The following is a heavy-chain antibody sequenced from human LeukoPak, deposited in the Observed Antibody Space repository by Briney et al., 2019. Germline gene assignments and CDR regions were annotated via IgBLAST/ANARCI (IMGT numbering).Heavy chain of an antibody. CDR3: ARDFTGSSGSYFDC. CDR2: ISSGSSYI. J-gene: IGHJ4*02. V-gene: IGHV3-21*01. Sequence: GGSLRLSCAASGFTFSRYSMNWVRQAPGKGLEWVSSISSGSSYIYYADSVKGRFTISRDNAKKSVYLQMNSLRADDTAVYYCARDFTGSSGSYFDCWGQGTLVTVSA. D-gene: IGHD6-19*01. CDR1: GFTFSRYS.